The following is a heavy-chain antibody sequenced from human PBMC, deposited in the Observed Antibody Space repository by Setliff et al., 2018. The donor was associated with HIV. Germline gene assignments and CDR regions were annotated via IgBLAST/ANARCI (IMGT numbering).Heavy chain of an antibody. V-gene: IGHV4-59*08. Sequence: SETLSLTCTVSGGSITPYYWIWIRQPPGKRLEWIGFIYYTGSTHYNPSLKSRVSMSLDTSKNQFSLSLSAVTAADPAIYYCARHVSVGPTYYYDSWGQGTLVTVSS. CDR1: GGSITPYY. D-gene: IGHD3-3*01. J-gene: IGHJ4*02. CDR2: IYYTGST. CDR3: ARHVSVGPTYYYDS.